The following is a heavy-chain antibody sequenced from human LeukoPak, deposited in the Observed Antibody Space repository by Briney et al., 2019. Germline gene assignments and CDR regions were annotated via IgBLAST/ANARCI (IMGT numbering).Heavy chain of an antibody. V-gene: IGHV4-59*01. J-gene: IGHJ4*02. D-gene: IGHD3-10*01. Sequence: SETLPLTCAVYDGSFSGYYWSWIRQPPGKGLEWIGCIYYSGSTNYNPSLKSRVTMSVDTSKNQFSLKLSSVTAADTAVYYCAGTITYYYDSGSYGFDYWGQGTLVTVSS. CDR2: IYYSGST. CDR3: AGTITYYYDSGSYGFDY. CDR1: DGSFSGYY.